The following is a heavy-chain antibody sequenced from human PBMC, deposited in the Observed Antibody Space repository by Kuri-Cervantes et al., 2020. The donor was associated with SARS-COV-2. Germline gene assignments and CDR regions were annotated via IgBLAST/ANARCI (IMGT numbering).Heavy chain of an antibody. CDR3: ARVGYGGEKVFDY. Sequence: ESLKISCAASGFTFSSYWMSWVRQAPGKGLEWIGYIYHSGSTYYNPSLKSRVTISVDRSKNQFSLKLSSVTAADTAVYYCARVGYGGEKVFDYWGQGTLVTVSS. D-gene: IGHD4-23*01. CDR1: GFTFSSYW. J-gene: IGHJ4*02. V-gene: IGHV4/OR15-8*01. CDR2: IYHSGST.